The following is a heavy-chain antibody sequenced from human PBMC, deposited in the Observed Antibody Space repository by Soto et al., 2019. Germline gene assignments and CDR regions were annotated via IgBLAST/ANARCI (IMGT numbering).Heavy chain of an antibody. CDR1: GFTFSSYS. Sequence: LRLSCAASGFTFSSYSMNWVRQAPGKGLEWVSSISSSSSYIYYADSVKGRFTISRDNAKNSLYLQMNSLRAEDTAVYYCARDYSSSHLGWFDPWGQGTLVTVSS. CDR3: ARDYSSSHLGWFDP. D-gene: IGHD6-6*01. V-gene: IGHV3-21*01. CDR2: ISSSSSYI. J-gene: IGHJ5*02.